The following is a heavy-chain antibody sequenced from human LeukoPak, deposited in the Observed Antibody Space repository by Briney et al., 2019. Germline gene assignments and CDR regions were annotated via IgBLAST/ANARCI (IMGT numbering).Heavy chain of an antibody. Sequence: GGSLRLSCAASGFTFTSYAMSWVRQAPGKGLECVSGISASGGGTYYAASVEGRFTISRDNSKNTLDLQMKSLRADDTAVYYCAKGSTSYGYLFEFWGQGTLVTVSS. V-gene: IGHV3-23*01. CDR1: GFTFTSYA. D-gene: IGHD5-18*01. CDR2: ISASGGGT. J-gene: IGHJ4*02. CDR3: AKGSTSYGYLFEF.